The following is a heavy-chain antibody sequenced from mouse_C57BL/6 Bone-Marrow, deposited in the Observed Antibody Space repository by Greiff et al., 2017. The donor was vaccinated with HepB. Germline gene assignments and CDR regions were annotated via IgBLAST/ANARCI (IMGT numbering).Heavy chain of an antibody. J-gene: IGHJ2*01. Sequence: VKLQQPGAELVMPGASVKLSCKASGYTFTSYWMHWVKQRPGQGLEWIGEIDPSDSYTNYNQKFKGKSTLTVDKSSSTAYMQLSSLTSEDSAVYYCARRWLLSYFDYWGQGTTLTVSS. CDR2: IDPSDSYT. CDR3: ARRWLLSYFDY. V-gene: IGHV1-69*01. D-gene: IGHD2-3*01. CDR1: GYTFTSYW.